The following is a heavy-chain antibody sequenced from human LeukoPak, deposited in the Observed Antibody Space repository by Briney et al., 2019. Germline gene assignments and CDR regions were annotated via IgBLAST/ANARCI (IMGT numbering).Heavy chain of an antibody. CDR1: GYTFTXXY. Sequence: KVSCKAXGYTFTXXYMHWVRQAPGQGLEWMGIINPSGGSTSYAQKFQGGVTMTRDTSTSTVYMELSSLRSEDTAVYYCARGPPYVDTNSWFDPWGQGTLVTVSS. J-gene: IGHJ5*02. D-gene: IGHD5-18*01. CDR2: INPSGGST. CDR3: ARGPPYVDTNSWFDP. V-gene: IGHV1-46*01.